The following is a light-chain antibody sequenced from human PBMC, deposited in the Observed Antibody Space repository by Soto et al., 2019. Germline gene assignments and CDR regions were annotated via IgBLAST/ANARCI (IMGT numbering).Light chain of an antibody. Sequence: IQMTQSPSSLSASVGDRVTITCRASQGIRNDLGWYQQKPGKAPRLLIHAASSLQSGVPSRFSGSGSGTDFTLTISSLQPEDFAIYYCQQSYNAPRTFGPGTKVDIK. CDR3: QQSYNAPRT. V-gene: IGKV1-39*01. CDR1: QGIRND. J-gene: IGKJ1*01. CDR2: AAS.